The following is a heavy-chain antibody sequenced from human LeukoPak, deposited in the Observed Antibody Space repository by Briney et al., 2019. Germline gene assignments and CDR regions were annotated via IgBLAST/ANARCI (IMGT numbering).Heavy chain of an antibody. D-gene: IGHD2-2*03. J-gene: IGHJ6*03. CDR2: ISGSGSGT. CDR1: GFTFSSYG. V-gene: IGHV3-23*01. CDR3: ATHGSAHYYTDA. Sequence: GGTLRLSCAASGFTFSSYGMSWVRQAPGKGLEWVSGISGSGSGTYYADSVKGRFTISRDNSKNTLHLQMNSLRAEDTAVYYCATHGSAHYYTDAWGKGTTVTISS.